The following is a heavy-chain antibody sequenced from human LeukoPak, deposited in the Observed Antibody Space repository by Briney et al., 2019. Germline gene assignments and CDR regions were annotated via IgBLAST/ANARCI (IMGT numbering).Heavy chain of an antibody. J-gene: IGHJ4*02. CDR1: GGSFSGYY. V-gene: IGHV4-34*01. CDR3: ARETAGY. CDR2: INHSGST. D-gene: IGHD1-1*01. Sequence: SETLSLTCAVYGGSFSGYYWSWIRQPPGKGLEWIGEINHSGSTNYNPSLKSRVTISVDTSKNQFSLKLSSVTAADTAVYYCARETAGYWGQGTLVSVSS.